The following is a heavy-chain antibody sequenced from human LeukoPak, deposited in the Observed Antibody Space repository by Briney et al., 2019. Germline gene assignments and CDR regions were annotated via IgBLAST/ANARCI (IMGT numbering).Heavy chain of an antibody. V-gene: IGHV3-30*03. J-gene: IGHJ4*02. CDR2: ISYDGSNK. CDR3: ARTRESSGRRFDY. Sequence: EGSLRLSCAASGFTFSSYGMHWVRQAPGKGLEWVAVISYDGSNKYYADSVKGRFTISRDNSKNTLYLEMNRLRDEDTALYYCARTRESSGRRFDYWGQGTLVTVSS. CDR1: GFTFSSYG. D-gene: IGHD6-19*01.